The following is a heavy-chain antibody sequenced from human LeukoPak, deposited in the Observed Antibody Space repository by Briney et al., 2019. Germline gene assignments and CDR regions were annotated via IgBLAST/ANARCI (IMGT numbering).Heavy chain of an antibody. CDR3: ARTPGYSSSWSRGFDY. D-gene: IGHD6-13*01. J-gene: IGHJ4*02. V-gene: IGHV4-59*01. CDR1: GGSISSYY. Sequence: PSETLSLTCTVSGGSISSYYWSWIRQPPGKGLEWIGYIYYSGSTNYNPSLKSRVTISVDTSKNQFSLKLSSVTAADTAVYYCARTPGYSSSWSRGFDYWGQGTLVTVSS. CDR2: IYYSGST.